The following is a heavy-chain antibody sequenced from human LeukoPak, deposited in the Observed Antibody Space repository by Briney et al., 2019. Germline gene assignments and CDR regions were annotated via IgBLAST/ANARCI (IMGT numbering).Heavy chain of an antibody. Sequence: SQTLSLTCAIPGDSVSSNSAAWNWIRQSPSRGLEWLGRTYYRSKWYNDYAVSVKSRITINPDTSKNQFSLQLNSVTPEDTAVYYCARVSYYDFWSGYYAFDYWGQGTLVTVSS. CDR1: GDSVSSNSAA. CDR2: TYYRSKWYN. J-gene: IGHJ4*02. D-gene: IGHD3-3*01. CDR3: ARVSYYDFWSGYYAFDY. V-gene: IGHV6-1*01.